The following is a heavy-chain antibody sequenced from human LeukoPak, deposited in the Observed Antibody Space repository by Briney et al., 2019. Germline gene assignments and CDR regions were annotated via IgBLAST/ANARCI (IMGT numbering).Heavy chain of an antibody. V-gene: IGHV3-73*01. CDR1: GFPFIGSV. J-gene: IGHJ3*02. Sequence: GGSLKLSGEASGFPFIGSVLPWVGRPSGKGRGWFGRFRSKANSYATAYAASVKGRFTISRDDSKNTAYLQMNSLKTEDTAVYYCTTYCSGGSCYSYDAFDIWGQGTMVTVSS. CDR3: TTYCSGGSCYSYDAFDI. CDR2: FRSKANSYAT. D-gene: IGHD2-15*01.